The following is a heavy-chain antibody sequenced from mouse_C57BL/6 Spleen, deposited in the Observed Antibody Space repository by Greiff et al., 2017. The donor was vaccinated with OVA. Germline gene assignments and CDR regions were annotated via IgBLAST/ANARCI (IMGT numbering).Heavy chain of an antibody. CDR1: GYTFTSYW. D-gene: IGHD2-4*01. CDR3: ARDDYDWAMDY. Sequence: QVQLQQPGAELVKPGASVKLSCKASGYTFTSYWMHWVKQRPGQGLEWIGMIHPNSGSTNYNEKFKSKATLTVDKSSSTAYMQLSSLTSEDSAVYYCARDDYDWAMDYWGQGTSVTVSS. J-gene: IGHJ4*01. V-gene: IGHV1-64*01. CDR2: IHPNSGST.